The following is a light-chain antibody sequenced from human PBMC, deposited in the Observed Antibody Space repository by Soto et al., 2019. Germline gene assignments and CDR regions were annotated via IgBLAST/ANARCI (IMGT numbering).Light chain of an antibody. Sequence: QSALTHPASVTGTPGQSITISYTGTSSGVGGYNYVSWHQRHPGKAPELIIYEVTNGPSGVSDRFSCSTSGNTASLTISGLRAEGEADYYCGAYRSSITYVFGTGTKVTVL. CDR1: SSGVGGYNY. J-gene: IGLJ1*01. V-gene: IGLV2-14*01. CDR3: GAYRSSITYV. CDR2: EVT.